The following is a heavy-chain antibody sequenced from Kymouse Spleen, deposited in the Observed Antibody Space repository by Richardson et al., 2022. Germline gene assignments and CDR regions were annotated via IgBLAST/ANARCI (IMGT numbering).Heavy chain of an antibody. Sequence: EVQLVESGGGLVQPGGSLKLSCAASGFTFSGSAMHWVRQASGKGLEWVGRIRSKANSYATAYAASVKGRFTISRDDSKNTAYLQMNSLKTEDTAVYYCTTASTIFGVVSWGQGTLVTVSS. CDR1: GFTFSGSA. V-gene: IGHV3-73*02. D-gene: IGHD3-3*01. CDR2: IRSKANSYAT. CDR3: TTASTIFGVVS. J-gene: IGHJ5*02.